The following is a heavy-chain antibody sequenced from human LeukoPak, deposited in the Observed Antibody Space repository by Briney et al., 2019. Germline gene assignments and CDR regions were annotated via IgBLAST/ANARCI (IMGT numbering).Heavy chain of an antibody. D-gene: IGHD1-26*01. J-gene: IGHJ4*02. V-gene: IGHV3-7*01. CDR3: ARGGDY. CDR2: IKQDGGQI. Sequence: GGSLRLSCAASGFIFSTYWMTWVRQAPGKGLEWVANIKQDGGQIYYVDSVKGRFTISRDNAKNSLYLQMNSLRAEDTAVYYCARGGDYWGQGTLVTVSS. CDR1: GFIFSTYW.